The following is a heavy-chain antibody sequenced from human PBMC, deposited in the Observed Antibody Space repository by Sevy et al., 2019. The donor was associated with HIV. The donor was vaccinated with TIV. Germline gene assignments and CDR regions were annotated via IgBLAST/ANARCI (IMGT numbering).Heavy chain of an antibody. CDR1: GYSFTSYW. CDR3: ARGPKSEFWSGYWGYYYYYGMDV. V-gene: IGHV5-51*01. D-gene: IGHD3-3*01. J-gene: IGHJ6*02. CDR2: IYPGDSDT. Sequence: GEPLKISCKGSGYSFTSYWIGWVRQMPGKGLEWMGIIYPGDSDTRYSPSFQGQVTISADKSISTAYLQWSSLKASDTAMYYCARGPKSEFWSGYWGYYYYYGMDVWGQGTTVTVSS.